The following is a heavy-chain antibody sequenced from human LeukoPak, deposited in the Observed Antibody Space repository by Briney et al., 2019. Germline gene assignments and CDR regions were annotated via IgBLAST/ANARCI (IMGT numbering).Heavy chain of an antibody. Sequence: SETLSLTCSVSGASISSGSNYWSWIRQPPGKGLEWIGYIYYSGSTNYNPSLKSRVTISVDTSKNQFSLKLSSVTAADTAVYYCARVDYSGYDTRGWFDPWGQGTLVTVSS. J-gene: IGHJ5*02. D-gene: IGHD5-12*01. V-gene: IGHV4-61*01. CDR1: GASISSGSNY. CDR3: ARVDYSGYDTRGWFDP. CDR2: IYYSGST.